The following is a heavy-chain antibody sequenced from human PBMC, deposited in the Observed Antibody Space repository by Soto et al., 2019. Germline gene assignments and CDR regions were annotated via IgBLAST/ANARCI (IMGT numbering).Heavy chain of an antibody. CDR2: IYYSGST. V-gene: IGHV4-39*01. D-gene: IGHD6-13*01. CDR1: GGSISSSSYY. J-gene: IGHJ4*02. CDR3: ARQAPGCGSSWYATVTCTPYYFDY. Sequence: QLQLQESGPGLVKPSETLSLTCTVSGGSISSSSYYWGWIRQPPGKGLEWIGSIYYSGSTYYNPSLKSRVTISVDTSKNQFSLKLSSVTAADTAVYYCARQAPGCGSSWYATVTCTPYYFDYWGQGTLVTVSS.